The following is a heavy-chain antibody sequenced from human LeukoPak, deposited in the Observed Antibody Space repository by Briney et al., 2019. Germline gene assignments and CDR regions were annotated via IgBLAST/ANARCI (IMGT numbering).Heavy chain of an antibody. D-gene: IGHD6-6*01. CDR1: GDSISSRTYY. Sequence: SETLSLTCSVSGDSISSRTYYWTWIRQYPEKGLEWIGYIWNSGSTNYNPSLKSRVTVSVDTSKNQFSLTLTSVTAADTALYYCAADVSSTFPNWINPWGQGIPVIVSS. CDR2: IWNSGST. J-gene: IGHJ5*02. V-gene: IGHV4-31*03. CDR3: AADVSSTFPNWINP.